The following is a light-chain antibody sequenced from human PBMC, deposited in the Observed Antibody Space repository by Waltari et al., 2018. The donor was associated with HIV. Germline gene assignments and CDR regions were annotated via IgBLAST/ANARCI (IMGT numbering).Light chain of an antibody. CDR1: RSDVGGYNY. CDR2: DVN. V-gene: IGLV2-11*01. CDR3: CSYAGSYTFV. Sequence: QSALTQPRSVSGSPGQSVTISCTGTRSDVGGYNYVSWYQLHPDKAPTLMIYDVNKRPSGVPDRFSGSKSDNTASLTISGLQAEDEADYHCCSYAGSYTFVFGGGTKLTVL. J-gene: IGLJ2*01.